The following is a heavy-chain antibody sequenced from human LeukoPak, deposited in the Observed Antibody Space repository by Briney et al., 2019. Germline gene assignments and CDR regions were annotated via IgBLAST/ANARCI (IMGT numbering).Heavy chain of an antibody. J-gene: IGHJ4*02. D-gene: IGHD2-2*01. CDR3: AKDKHCSSTSCLYFDY. CDR1: GFTFSSYG. CDR2: LSYDGSNK. Sequence: GGSLRLSCAASGFTFSSYGMHWVRQAPGKGLEWVAVLSYDGSNKYYADSVKGRFTISRDNSKNTLYLQMNSLRAEDTAVYYCAKDKHCSSTSCLYFDYWGQGTLVTVSS. V-gene: IGHV3-30*18.